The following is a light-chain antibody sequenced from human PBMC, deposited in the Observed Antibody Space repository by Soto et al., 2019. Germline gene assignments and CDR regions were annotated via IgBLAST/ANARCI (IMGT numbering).Light chain of an antibody. CDR2: SAS. CDR1: QNIRSW. CDR3: QEYNGNSGLT. J-gene: IGKJ4*01. Sequence: DIQMTQSPSTLSASVGDRVTITCRASQNIRSWLAWYQQKPGKDPERLIFSASGLGGGVPSRFSGSGSGTEVTLTISSLQHDDFATYYCQEYNGNSGLTFGGGTKVEIK. V-gene: IGKV1-5*03.